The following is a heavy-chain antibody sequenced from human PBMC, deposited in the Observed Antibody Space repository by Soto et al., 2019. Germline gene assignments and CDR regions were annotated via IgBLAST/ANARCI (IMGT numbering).Heavy chain of an antibody. V-gene: IGHV4-39*02. Sequence: QLQLQESGPGLLKPSETLSLTCTFSGGSISSSSYYWGWSRQPPGKGLEWIGSIYYSGNTYYTPSLKSRVTISVDTSKNQFSLKLSSVTAAATAVYYCAREGGRYCTGGSCQVDYWGQGTLVTVSS. CDR1: GGSISSSSYY. D-gene: IGHD2-15*01. CDR3: AREGGRYCTGGSCQVDY. CDR2: IYYSGNT. J-gene: IGHJ4*02.